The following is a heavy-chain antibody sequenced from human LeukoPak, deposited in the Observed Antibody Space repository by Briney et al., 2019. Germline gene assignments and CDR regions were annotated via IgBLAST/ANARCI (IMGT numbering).Heavy chain of an antibody. V-gene: IGHV1-2*02. Sequence: ASVKVSCKASGYTFTGYYMHWVRQAPGQGLEWMGWINPNSGGTNYAQKFQGRVTMTRDTSISTAYIELSRLRSDDTAVYYCARDGPFHYDFWSGYPDAFDIWGQGTMVTVSS. CDR1: GYTFTGYY. CDR2: INPNSGGT. D-gene: IGHD3-3*01. CDR3: ARDGPFHYDFWSGYPDAFDI. J-gene: IGHJ3*02.